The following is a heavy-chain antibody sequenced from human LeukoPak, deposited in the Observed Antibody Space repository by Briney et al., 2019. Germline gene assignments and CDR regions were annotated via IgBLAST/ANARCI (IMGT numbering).Heavy chain of an antibody. CDR2: IKQDGSET. CDR3: AILRTNSDY. CDR1: GFTFSSYW. J-gene: IGHJ4*02. V-gene: IGHV3-7*01. Sequence: GGSLRLSCAAPGFTFSSYWMYWVRQAPGKGLEWVAMIKQDGSETYYVDSVKGRFTISRDNAENSLYLQMNSLRAEDAAVYHCAILRTNSDYSGQGTLVTVSS. D-gene: IGHD3-16*01.